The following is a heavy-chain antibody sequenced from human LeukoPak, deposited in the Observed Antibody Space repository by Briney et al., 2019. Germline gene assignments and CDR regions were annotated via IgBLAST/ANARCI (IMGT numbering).Heavy chain of an antibody. CDR1: GYTFTSYD. Sequence: ASVKVSCKASGYTFTSYDINWVRQATGQGLEWMGRMNPNSGNTGYAQKFQGRVTMTRNTSISTAYMELSSLRSEDTAVYYCARTPAIRRITIFGVVTPYYFDYWGQGTLVTVSS. CDR2: MNPNSGNT. CDR3: ARTPAIRRITIFGVVTPYYFDY. J-gene: IGHJ4*02. D-gene: IGHD3-3*01. V-gene: IGHV1-8*01.